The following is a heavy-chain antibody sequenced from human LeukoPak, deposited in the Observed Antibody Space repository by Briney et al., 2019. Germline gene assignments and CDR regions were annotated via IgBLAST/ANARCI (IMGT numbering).Heavy chain of an antibody. J-gene: IGHJ4*02. Sequence: GGSLRLSCAASGFTFSSYGMHWVRQAPGKGLEWVAVIWYDGSNKYYADSVKGRFTISRDNSKSTLYLQMNSLRAEDTAVYYCARDLGYYDSSGYQGLDYWGQGTLVTASS. D-gene: IGHD3-22*01. CDR1: GFTFSSYG. CDR2: IWYDGSNK. CDR3: ARDLGYYDSSGYQGLDY. V-gene: IGHV3-30*19.